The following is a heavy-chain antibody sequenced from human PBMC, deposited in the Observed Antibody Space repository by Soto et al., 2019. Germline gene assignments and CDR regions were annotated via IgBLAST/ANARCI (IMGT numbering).Heavy chain of an antibody. CDR2: AYYRSKWYI. Sequence: SQTLSLTCAISGDSVSSDRAAWNWIRQYPSRGLEWLGRAYYRSKWYIEYAPSVNSRITINPDTSKNQLSLQLISVNPEDTAVYYCVRSRVFIAVTSVTNYYYYYGMDVWGQGTTVTVSS. J-gene: IGHJ6*02. CDR1: GDSVSSDRAA. V-gene: IGHV6-1*01. CDR3: VRSRVFIAVTSVTNYYYYYGMDV. D-gene: IGHD6-19*01.